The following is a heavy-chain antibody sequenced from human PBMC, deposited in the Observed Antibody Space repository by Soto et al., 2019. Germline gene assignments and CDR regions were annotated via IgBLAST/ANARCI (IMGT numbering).Heavy chain of an antibody. D-gene: IGHD3-10*01. CDR3: ATSYYGSGNPKDYYYGMDV. CDR2: INAGNGNT. CDR1: GYTFTSYA. J-gene: IGHJ6*02. Sequence: QVRLVQSGAEVKKPGASVKVSCKASGYTFTSYAMHWVRQAPGQRLEWMGWINAGNGNTKYSQKFQGRVTITRDTSASTAYMELSSLRSEDTAVHYCATSYYGSGNPKDYYYGMDVWGQGTTVTVSS. V-gene: IGHV1-3*01.